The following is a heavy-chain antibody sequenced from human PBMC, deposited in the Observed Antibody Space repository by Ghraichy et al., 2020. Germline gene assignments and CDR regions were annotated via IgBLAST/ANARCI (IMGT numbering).Heavy chain of an antibody. D-gene: IGHD3-3*01. CDR2: IFYDGTNK. Sequence: GSLNISCAASGFTFGFYGMSWVRQAPGKGLEWVAGIFYDGTNKYYGDSVKGRFTISRDNSKNTMYLQMNNLRSEDTAVYYCAKDLRNYDVMSGSEYWGQGTLVTVSS. CDR3: AKDLRNYDVMSGSEY. CDR1: GFTFGFYG. V-gene: IGHV3-30*18. J-gene: IGHJ4*02.